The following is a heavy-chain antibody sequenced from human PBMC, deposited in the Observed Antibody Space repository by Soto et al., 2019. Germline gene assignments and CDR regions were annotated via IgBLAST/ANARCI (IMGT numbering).Heavy chain of an antibody. J-gene: IGHJ6*02. V-gene: IGHV1-69*12. D-gene: IGHD3-10*01. CDR3: ARQGSNEYYYYGMDV. CDR1: GGTFSSYA. Sequence: QVQLVRSGAEVKKPGSSVKVSCKASGGTFSSYAINWVRQAPGQGLEWMGGIIRIFGTPDYAQRFQGRVTITADESTSTAYMELSSLRSVDTAVYYCARQGSNEYYYYGMDVWGQGTTVTVSS. CDR2: IIRIFGTP.